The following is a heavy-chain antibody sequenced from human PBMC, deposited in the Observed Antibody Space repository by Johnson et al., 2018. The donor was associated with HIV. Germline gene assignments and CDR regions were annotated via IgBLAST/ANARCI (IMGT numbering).Heavy chain of an antibody. D-gene: IGHD3-10*01. V-gene: IGHV3-30*18. CDR3: AKSTQATIARESGPYGAFDI. CDR2: ISYDGTNQ. CDR1: GFAFSRFA. Sequence: QMMLVESGGGVVQSGRSLRLSCAASGFAFSRFAMHWVRQVPDKGLEWVAVISYDGTNQYHADSVQGRFPISRDNSKNTLYLQMNSRRAADTDLYYCAKSTQATIARESGPYGAFDIWGQGTMVTVSS. J-gene: IGHJ3*02.